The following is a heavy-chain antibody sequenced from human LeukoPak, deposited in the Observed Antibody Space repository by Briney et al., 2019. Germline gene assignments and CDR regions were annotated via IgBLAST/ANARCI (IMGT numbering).Heavy chain of an antibody. CDR1: GFTLSSHL. J-gene: IGHJ3*02. V-gene: IGHV3-7*01. CDR2: MKQDGSEK. D-gene: IGHD3-22*01. Sequence: GGSLRLSCAASGFTLSSHLMSWVPPAPGKGRECGANMKQDGSEKYCADTVKGRFTISRDKAKNSLHLQMNSLRAQATAIYYCASQCRIGWDAFDSWGQGTMVTVSS. CDR3: ASQCRIGWDAFDS.